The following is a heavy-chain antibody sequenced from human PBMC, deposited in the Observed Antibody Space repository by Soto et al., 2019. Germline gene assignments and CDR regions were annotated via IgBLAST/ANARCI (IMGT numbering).Heavy chain of an antibody. V-gene: IGHV3-23*01. CDR1: GFTFSSYA. CDR2: ISGSGGST. D-gene: IGHD3-3*01. Sequence: GGSLRLSCAASGFTFSSYAMSWVRQAPGKGLERVSAISGSGGSTYYADSVKGRFTISRDNSKNTLYLQMNSLRAEDTAVYYCAKAPVGVVISDLYYFDYWGQGTLVTVSS. CDR3: AKAPVGVVISDLYYFDY. J-gene: IGHJ4*02.